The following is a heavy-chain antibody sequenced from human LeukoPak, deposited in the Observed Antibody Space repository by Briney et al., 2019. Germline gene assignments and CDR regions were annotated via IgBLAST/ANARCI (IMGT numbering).Heavy chain of an antibody. Sequence: PGGSLRLSCAASGFTFSSYAMSWIRQPPGKGLEWIGEINHSGSTNYNPSLKSRVTISVDTSKNQFSLKLSSVTAADTAVYYCAGTRFPDDYWGQGTLVAVSS. V-gene: IGHV4-34*08. D-gene: IGHD3-3*01. CDR2: INHSGST. CDR3: AGTRFPDDY. CDR1: GFTFSSYA. J-gene: IGHJ4*02.